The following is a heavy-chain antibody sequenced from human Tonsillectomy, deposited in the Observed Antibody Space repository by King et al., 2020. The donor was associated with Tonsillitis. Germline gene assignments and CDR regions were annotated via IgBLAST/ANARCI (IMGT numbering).Heavy chain of an antibody. V-gene: IGHV3-30*18. CDR2: ITYDGINK. J-gene: IGHJ4*02. CDR3: AKSYGGNYYFDY. CDR1: GFTFSSYG. D-gene: IGHD4-23*01. Sequence: QLVESGGGVVQPGRSLRLSCAVSGFTFSSYGMHWVRQAPGKGLEWVAVITYDGINKYYADSVKGRFTISRDNSKNTLYLQMNSLRAEDTALYYCAKSYGGNYYFDYWGQGTLVTVSS.